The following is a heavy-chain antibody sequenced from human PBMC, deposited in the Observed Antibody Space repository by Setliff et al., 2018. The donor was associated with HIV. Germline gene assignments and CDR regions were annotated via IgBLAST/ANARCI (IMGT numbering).Heavy chain of an antibody. D-gene: IGHD3-22*01. J-gene: IGHJ3*02. V-gene: IGHV3-64*01. Sequence: GGSLRLSCAASGITFSRYAMHWVRQAPGKGLEYVSGIKSDGGSTYYANSVKGRFTISREDARNSGYLQMNSLRDDDTAVYFCARTAYYRDSSGYYSVAFDMWGPGTMVTVSS. CDR2: IKSDGGST. CDR3: ARTAYYRDSSGYYSVAFDM. CDR1: GITFSRYA.